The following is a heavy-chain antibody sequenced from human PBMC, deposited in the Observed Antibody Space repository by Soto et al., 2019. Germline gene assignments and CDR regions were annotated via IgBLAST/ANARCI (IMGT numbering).Heavy chain of an antibody. D-gene: IGHD2-2*01. CDR2: ISAYNGNT. Sequence: VQLVQSGAAVKKPGASVKVSCKASGYTFTSYGISWVRQAPGQGLEWMGWISAYNGNTNYAQKLQGRVTMTTDTSTSTAYMELRSLRSDDTAVYYCAGLRYCSSTSCVGWFDPWGQGTLVTVSS. J-gene: IGHJ5*02. CDR1: GYTFTSYG. V-gene: IGHV1-18*01. CDR3: AGLRYCSSTSCVGWFDP.